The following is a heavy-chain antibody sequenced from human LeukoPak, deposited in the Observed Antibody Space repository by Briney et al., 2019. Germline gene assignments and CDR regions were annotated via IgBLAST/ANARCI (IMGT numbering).Heavy chain of an antibody. J-gene: IGHJ4*02. D-gene: IGHD3-22*01. CDR3: AKAMHYYDSSGGGAYDY. Sequence: QPGRSLRLSCAASGFTFSSYGMHWVRQAPGKGLEWVAVISYDGSNKYYADSVKGRFTISRDNSKNTLYLQMNGLRAEDTAVYYCAKAMHYYDSSGGGAYDYWGQGIMVTVSS. CDR1: GFTFSSYG. V-gene: IGHV3-30*18. CDR2: ISYDGSNK.